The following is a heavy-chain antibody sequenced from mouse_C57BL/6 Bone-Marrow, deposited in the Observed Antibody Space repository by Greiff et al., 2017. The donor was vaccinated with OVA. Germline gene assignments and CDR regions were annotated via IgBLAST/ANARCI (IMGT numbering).Heavy chain of an antibody. CDR2: IDPSDSYT. D-gene: IGHD2-4*01. CDR3: ARKGDYDPDY. V-gene: IGHV1-50*01. J-gene: IGHJ2*01. Sequence: VQLQQSGAELVKPGASVKLSCKASGYTFTSYWMQWVKQRPGQGLEWIGEIDPSDSYTNYNQKFKGKATLTVDTSSSTAYMQLSSLTSEDSAVYYCARKGDYDPDYWGQGTTLTVSS. CDR1: GYTFTSYW.